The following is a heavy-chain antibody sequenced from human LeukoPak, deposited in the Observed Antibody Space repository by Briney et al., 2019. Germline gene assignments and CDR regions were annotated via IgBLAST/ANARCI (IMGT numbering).Heavy chain of an antibody. J-gene: IGHJ4*02. Sequence: ALVKVSCKTSGYSFTTHGINWVRQAPGQGFEWMGWIDTYTGIPSYVQDFTGRFVFSVDTSVSTAYAQIIGLLAEDTAVYYCARGARDGALDYWGQGTLVTVSS. CDR3: ARGARDGALDY. D-gene: IGHD3-10*01. CDR1: GYSFTTHG. CDR2: IDTYTGIP. V-gene: IGHV7-4-1*02.